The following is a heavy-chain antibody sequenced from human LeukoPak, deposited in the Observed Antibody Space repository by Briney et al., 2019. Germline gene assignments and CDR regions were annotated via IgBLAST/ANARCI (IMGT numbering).Heavy chain of an antibody. Sequence: SETLSLTCTVSDDSISDYYRGWIRQPPGKGLEWIGYIHNSGTSTYNLSLKSRVTISADTSKNQFSLKLNSMTTADTAVYYCTRGAGWPNQYWGQGILVPGSS. CDR3: TRGAGWPNQY. CDR2: IHNSGTS. J-gene: IGHJ4*02. V-gene: IGHV4-59*01. D-gene: IGHD1-14*01. CDR1: DDSISDYY.